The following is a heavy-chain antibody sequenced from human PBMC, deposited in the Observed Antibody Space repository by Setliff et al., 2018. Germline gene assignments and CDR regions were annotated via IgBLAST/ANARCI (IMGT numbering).Heavy chain of an antibody. CDR1: GFTFSDAW. CDR2: IRKRANSYTT. CDR3: AEDRRYYYDSSEIDNWFDP. V-gene: IGHV3-72*01. Sequence: GGSLRLSCAASGFTFSDAWMNWVRQAPGKGLEWVGRIRKRANSYTTEYAASVKGRFTISRDDSQNSLYLQMNSPRAEDTAVYYCAEDRRYYYDSSEIDNWFDPWGQGTLVTVSS. D-gene: IGHD3-22*01. J-gene: IGHJ5*02.